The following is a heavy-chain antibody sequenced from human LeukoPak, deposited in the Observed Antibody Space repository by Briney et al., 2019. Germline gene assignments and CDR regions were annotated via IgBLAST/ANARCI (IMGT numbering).Heavy chain of an antibody. D-gene: IGHD3-10*01. Sequence: SETLSLTCTVSGGAISSYYWSWIRQPPGKGLEWIGYMYHSGSTNYNPSLKSRVTISVDTSKNQFSLKLSSVTAADTAVYYCARGDYYGSAPYGMDVWGQGTTVTVSS. CDR1: GGAISSYY. CDR2: MYHSGST. CDR3: ARGDYYGSAPYGMDV. V-gene: IGHV4-59*01. J-gene: IGHJ6*02.